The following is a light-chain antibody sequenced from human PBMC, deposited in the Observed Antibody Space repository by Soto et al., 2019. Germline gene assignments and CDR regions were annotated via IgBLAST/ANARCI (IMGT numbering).Light chain of an antibody. CDR3: LKDHIYPWT. CDR1: QGSGNS. V-gene: IGKV1-6*01. CDR2: AAS. Sequence: ALPMTQSPSALSAYVGDRVTITCRAIQGSGNSFGWYQQKPGQAPKLLLSAASTLQSGVPSRFSGSTSGTEFTLTISSLQPEDFVTYYCLKDHIYPWTFGQGTKVEFK. J-gene: IGKJ1*01.